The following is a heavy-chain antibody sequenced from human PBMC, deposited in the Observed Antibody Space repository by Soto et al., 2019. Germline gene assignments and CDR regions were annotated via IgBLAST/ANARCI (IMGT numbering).Heavy chain of an antibody. D-gene: IGHD2-8*02. CDR1: GFTFDTYT. Sequence: EVQLLESGGDLVQPGGSLRLSCAASGFTFDTYTMTWVRQAPGKGLEWVSSVLQNGDTFYADSVKGRFTISRDDSRNTLILQMYSLRVEDTGIYYCAKDILPGGVWDIDYWGQGTLVTVSS. CDR3: AKDILPGGVWDIDY. V-gene: IGHV3-23*01. J-gene: IGHJ4*02. CDR2: VLQNGDT.